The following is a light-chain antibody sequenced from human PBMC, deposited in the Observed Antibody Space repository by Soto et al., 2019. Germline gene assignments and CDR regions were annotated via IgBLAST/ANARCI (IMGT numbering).Light chain of an antibody. CDR2: DNN. CDR3: TTWNNTLSVVV. CDR1: SSNIGNNY. Sequence: QSVLTQPPSVSAAPGQKVTISCSGSSSNIGNNYVSWYQRLPGTAPKLLIYDNNERPSGIPDRFSGSKSGTSATLGITELQTGDDVDEKCTTWNNTLSVVVFGRST. V-gene: IGLV1-51*01. J-gene: IGLJ2*01.